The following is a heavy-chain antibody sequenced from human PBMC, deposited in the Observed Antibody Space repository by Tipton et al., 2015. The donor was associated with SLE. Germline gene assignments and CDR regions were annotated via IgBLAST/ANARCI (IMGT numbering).Heavy chain of an antibody. CDR2: ITWNSDHA. CDR1: RFSFDDYT. CDR3: ARDPWYCGGDCPGFQH. D-gene: IGHD2-21*01. Sequence: SLRLSCAASRFSFDDYTMHWVRQAPGKGLEWVSLITWNSDHASYADSVKGRFTISRDNSKNTLYLQMNSLRVEDTAVYYCARDPWYCGGDCPGFQHWGQGTLVTVSS. J-gene: IGHJ1*01. V-gene: IGHV3-43*01.